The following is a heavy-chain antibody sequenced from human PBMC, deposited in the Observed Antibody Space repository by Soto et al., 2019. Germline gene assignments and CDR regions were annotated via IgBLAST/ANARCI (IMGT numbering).Heavy chain of an antibody. CDR3: ARGGGFLEWHSNWFDP. CDR2: INPNSGGT. D-gene: IGHD3-3*01. J-gene: IGHJ5*02. CDR1: GYTFTGYY. V-gene: IGHV1-2*02. Sequence: QVQLVQSGAEVKKPGASVKVSCKASGYTFTGYYMHWVRQAPGQGLEWMGWINPNSGGTNYAQKFQGRVTMTRDTSISAAYMELSRLRSDDTAVYYCARGGGFLEWHSNWFDPWGQGTLVTVSS.